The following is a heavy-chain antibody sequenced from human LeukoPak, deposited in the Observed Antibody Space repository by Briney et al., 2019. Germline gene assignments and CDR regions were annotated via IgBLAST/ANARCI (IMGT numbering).Heavy chain of an antibody. D-gene: IGHD6-13*01. CDR2: ISSSGSTM. Sequence: GGSLRLSCAASGFTFSSYGMSWVRQAPGKGLEWVSYISSSGSTMYYTDSVKGRFTISRDNAKNSLYLQMNSLRAEDTAVYYCARDKYTSSWTVDYWGQGTLVTVSS. CDR3: ARDKYTSSWTVDY. V-gene: IGHV3-48*04. CDR1: GFTFSSYG. J-gene: IGHJ4*02.